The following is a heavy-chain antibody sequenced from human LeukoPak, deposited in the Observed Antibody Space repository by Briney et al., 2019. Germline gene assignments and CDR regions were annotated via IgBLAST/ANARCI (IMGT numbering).Heavy chain of an antibody. D-gene: IGHD6-19*01. Sequence: PGGSLRFSCAAFGLTLSSYWMPWVRKAPGKGLVWVSRINSDGSSTSYADSVKGRFTISRDNAKNTLYLQMNSLRAEDTAVYYCARGRYSSENWGQGTLVTVSS. CDR3: ARGRYSSEN. CDR1: GLTLSSYW. V-gene: IGHV3-74*01. J-gene: IGHJ4*02. CDR2: INSDGSST.